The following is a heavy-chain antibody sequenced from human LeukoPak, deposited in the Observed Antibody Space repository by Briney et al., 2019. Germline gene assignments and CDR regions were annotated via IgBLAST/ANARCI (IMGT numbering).Heavy chain of an antibody. V-gene: IGHV3-53*01. CDR1: GISFSNFW. CDR2: IYRGGST. Sequence: GGSLRLSCAASGISFSNFWMSWVRQAPEKGLEWVSVIYRGGSTYYADSVKGRFTISRDNSKNTLYLQMNSLRAEDTAVYYCARDLNYWGQGTLVTVSS. CDR3: ARDLNY. J-gene: IGHJ4*02.